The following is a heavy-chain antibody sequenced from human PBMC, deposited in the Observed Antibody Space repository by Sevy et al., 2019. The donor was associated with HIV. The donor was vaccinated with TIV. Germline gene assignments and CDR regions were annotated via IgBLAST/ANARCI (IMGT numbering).Heavy chain of an antibody. J-gene: IGHJ4*02. CDR3: ARSSFYYDNSGFYPFDF. Sequence: GQSLKISCKGSGYNFSGYWVGWMRQMPGKGLEWMGIIYPTDSHIIYSPSLQGQVTISVDKSITTAYLQWRSLKTSDNAMYYCARSSFYYDNSGFYPFDFWGQGTLVTVSS. CDR1: GYNFSGYW. CDR2: IYPTDSHI. V-gene: IGHV5-51*01. D-gene: IGHD3-22*01.